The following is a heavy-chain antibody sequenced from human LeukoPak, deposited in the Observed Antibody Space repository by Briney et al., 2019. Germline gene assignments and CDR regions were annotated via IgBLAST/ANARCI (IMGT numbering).Heavy chain of an antibody. D-gene: IGHD6-19*01. CDR3: AKSHSSGWSLPCDY. CDR1: GFTFSTYA. V-gene: IGHV3-23*01. CDR2: ISGSGGST. Sequence: GGSLRLSCAASGFTFSTYAMSWVRQAPGKGLEWVSAISGSGGSTYYADSVKGRFTISRDNSKNTLYLQMNNPRVEDTAVYYCAKSHSSGWSLPCDYWGQGTLVTVSS. J-gene: IGHJ4*02.